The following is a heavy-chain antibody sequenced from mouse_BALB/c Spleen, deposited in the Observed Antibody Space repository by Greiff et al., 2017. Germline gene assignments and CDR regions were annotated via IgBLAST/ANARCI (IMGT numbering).Heavy chain of an antibody. CDR3: TRDLGNYAY. V-gene: IGHV5-6-4*01. Sequence: DVQLVESGGGLVKPGGSLKLSCAASGFTFSSYTMSWVRQTPEKRLEWVATISSGGSYTYYPDSVKGRFTISRDNAKNTLYLQMSSLKSEDTAMYYCTRDLGNYAYWGQGTSVTVSS. CDR2: ISSGGSYT. D-gene: IGHD2-1*01. CDR1: GFTFSSYT. J-gene: IGHJ4*01.